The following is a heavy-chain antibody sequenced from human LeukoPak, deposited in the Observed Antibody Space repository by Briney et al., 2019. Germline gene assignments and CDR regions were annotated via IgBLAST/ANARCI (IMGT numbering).Heavy chain of an antibody. V-gene: IGHV1-69*05. CDR3: ARDAFGKRTTGDY. J-gene: IGHJ4*02. Sequence: SVKVSCKASGGTFSSYAISWVRQAPGQGLEWMGGIIPIFGTANYAQKFQGRVTITTDESTSTAYMELSSLRSEDTAVYYCARDAFGKRTTGDYWGQGTLVTVSS. CDR1: GGTFSSYA. CDR2: IIPIFGTA. D-gene: IGHD1-1*01.